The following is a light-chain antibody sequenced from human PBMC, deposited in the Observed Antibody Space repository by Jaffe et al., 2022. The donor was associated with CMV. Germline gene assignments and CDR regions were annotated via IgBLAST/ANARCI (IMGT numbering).Light chain of an antibody. CDR2: TNN. J-gene: IGLJ3*02. CDR1: RSNIGTNY. Sequence: QSVLTQPPSESGTPGQRVTISCSGSRSNIGTNYVYWYQQLPGTAPTALIYTNNQRPSGVPDRFSGSKSGTSASLTISGLRSEDEADYYCAAWDDSLTGWVFGGGTKLTVL. CDR3: AAWDDSLTGWV. V-gene: IGLV1-47*01.